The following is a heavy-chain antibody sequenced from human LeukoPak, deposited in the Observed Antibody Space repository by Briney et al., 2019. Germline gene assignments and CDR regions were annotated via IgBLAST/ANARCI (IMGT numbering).Heavy chain of an antibody. CDR1: GFTFSSYG. J-gene: IGHJ4*02. D-gene: IGHD2-2*02. V-gene: IGHV3-30*02. CDR2: IRYDGSNK. CDR3: AKDHCSSTSCYTPDY. Sequence: GGSLRLSCAASGFTFSSYGMHWVRQAPGKGLEWVAFIRYDGSNKYYADSVKGRFTISRDNSKNTLYLQMNSLRAEDTAVYYRAKDHCSSTSCYTPDYWGQGTLVTVSS.